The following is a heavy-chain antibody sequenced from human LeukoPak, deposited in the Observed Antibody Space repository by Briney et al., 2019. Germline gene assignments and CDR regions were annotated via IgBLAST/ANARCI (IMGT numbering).Heavy chain of an antibody. V-gene: IGHV3-23*01. J-gene: IGHJ4*02. CDR1: GFTFSSYA. CDR2: ISGSGGST. CDR3: AKDLYPLVGATHYFDY. Sequence: PGGSLRLSCAASGFTFSSYAMSWVRQAPGKGLEWVSAISGSGGSTYYADSVKGRFTISRDNSKNTLYLQMNSLRAEDTAVYYCAKDLYPLVGATHYFDYWGKGTLVTVSS. D-gene: IGHD1-26*01.